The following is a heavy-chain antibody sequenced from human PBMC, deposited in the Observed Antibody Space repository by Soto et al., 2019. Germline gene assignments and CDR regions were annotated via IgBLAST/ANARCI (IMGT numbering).Heavy chain of an antibody. V-gene: IGHV3-23*01. CDR2: ISGSGGST. CDR3: AKDWGLDSSGYHLYDY. CDR1: GFTFSSYA. Sequence: PGGSLRLSCAASGFTFSSYAMSWVRQAPGKGLEWVSAISGSGGSTYYADSVKGRFTISRDNSKNTLYLQMNSLRAEDTAVYYCAKDWGLDSSGYHLYDYWGQGTLVTVSS. D-gene: IGHD3-22*01. J-gene: IGHJ4*02.